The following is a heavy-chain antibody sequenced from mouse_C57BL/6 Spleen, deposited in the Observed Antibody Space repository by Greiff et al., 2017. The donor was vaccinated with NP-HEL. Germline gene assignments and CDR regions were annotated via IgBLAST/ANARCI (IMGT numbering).Heavy chain of an antibody. CDR1: GYTFTSYW. CDR2: INPNSGCT. J-gene: IGHJ2*01. D-gene: IGHD2-4*01. CDR3: ARGGNDYGPHFDY. V-gene: IGHV1-64*01. Sequence: QVQLQQSGAELVKPGASVKLSCKASGYTFTSYWMHWVKQRPGQGLEWIGMINPNSGCTNYNPKFKSKATLTADNSSSTAYMQLSSLTSEDSAVEYGARGGNDYGPHFDYWGQGTTLTVSS.